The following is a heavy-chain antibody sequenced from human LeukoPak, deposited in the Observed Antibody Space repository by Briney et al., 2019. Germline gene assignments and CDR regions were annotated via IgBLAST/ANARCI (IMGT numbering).Heavy chain of an antibody. CDR3: ARWGFDFWSGYGDY. CDR1: GGSISSYY. CDR2: IYTSGST. Sequence: SETLSLTCTVSGGSISSYYWSWIRQPAGMGLEWIGRIYTSGSTNYNPSLKSRVTMSVDTSKNQFSLKLSSVTAADTAVYYCARWGFDFWSGYGDYWGQGTLVTVSS. D-gene: IGHD3-3*01. J-gene: IGHJ4*02. V-gene: IGHV4-4*07.